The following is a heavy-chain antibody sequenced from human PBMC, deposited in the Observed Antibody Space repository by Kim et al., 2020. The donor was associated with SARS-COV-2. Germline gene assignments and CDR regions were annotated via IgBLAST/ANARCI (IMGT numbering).Heavy chain of an antibody. CDR2: MNTNTGKA. CDR3: ARVSHYGSGPWYFDL. J-gene: IGHJ2*01. V-gene: IGHV7-4-1*02. Sequence: ASVKVSCKASGYTFINYPLNWVRQAPGQGLEWMGWMNTNTGKATYAQGFTGRFGFSLDTSVNTAYLEISGLKAEDTAVYYCARVSHYGSGPWYFDLCGRGTLVTVSS. CDR1: GYTFINYP. D-gene: IGHD3-10*01.